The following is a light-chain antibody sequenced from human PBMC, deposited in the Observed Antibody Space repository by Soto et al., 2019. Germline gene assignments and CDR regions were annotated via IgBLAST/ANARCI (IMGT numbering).Light chain of an antibody. CDR2: AAS. J-gene: IGKJ2*01. Sequence: DIQMTQSPSSLSAPVGDRATITCRASQGISNYLAWYQQKPGKVPKLLIYAASTLKSGFPSRFIGTGSRTVFTLAISSLQPEYAATYYCQEYVDARKTFGQGTKVEIK. CDR1: QGISNY. CDR3: QEYVDARKT. V-gene: IGKV1-27*01.